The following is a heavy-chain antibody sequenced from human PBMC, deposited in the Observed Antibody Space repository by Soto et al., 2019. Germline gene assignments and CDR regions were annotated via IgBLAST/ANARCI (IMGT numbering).Heavy chain of an antibody. CDR2: ISSSSSYI. CDR3: AKGKKDYGDYAVYYYYGMDV. V-gene: IGHV3-21*04. J-gene: IGHJ6*02. D-gene: IGHD4-17*01. Sequence: GGSLRLSCAASGFTFSSYSMNWVRQAPGKGLEWVSSISSSSSYIYYADSVKGRFTISRDNAKNTLYLQMNRLRAEDTAVYYCAKGKKDYGDYAVYYYYGMDVWGQGTTVTVSS. CDR1: GFTFSSYS.